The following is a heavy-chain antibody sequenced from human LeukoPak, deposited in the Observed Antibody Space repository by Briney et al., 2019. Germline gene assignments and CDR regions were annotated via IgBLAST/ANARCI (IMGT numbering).Heavy chain of an antibody. CDR1: GYTFTGYY. CDR2: ISPNSGGT. J-gene: IGHJ5*02. D-gene: IGHD6-13*01. Sequence: GASVKVSCKASGYTFTGYYMHWVRQAPGQGLEWMGWISPNSGGTNYAQQFQGRVTMTRDTSISTAYMEVRGLRSDDTAMYYCARDVGITVADSFDPWGQGTLVTVSS. V-gene: IGHV1-2*02. CDR3: ARDVGITVADSFDP.